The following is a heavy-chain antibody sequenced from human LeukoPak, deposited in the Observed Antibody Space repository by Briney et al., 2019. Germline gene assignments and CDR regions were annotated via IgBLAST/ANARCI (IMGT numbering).Heavy chain of an antibody. CDR3: AKGGTVGATFSDFDY. V-gene: IGHV3-23*01. CDR2: ISGSGGST. Sequence: QSGGSLRLSCVASGFTFSSYAMSWVRQAPGKGLEWVSAISGSGGSTYYADSVKGRFTISRDNSKNTLYLQMNSLRAEDTAVYYCAKGGTVGATFSDFDYWGQGTLVTVSS. CDR1: GFTFSSYA. J-gene: IGHJ4*02. D-gene: IGHD1-26*01.